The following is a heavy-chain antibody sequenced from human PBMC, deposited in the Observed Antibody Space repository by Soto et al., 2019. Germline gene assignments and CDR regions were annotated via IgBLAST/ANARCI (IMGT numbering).Heavy chain of an antibody. J-gene: IGHJ4*02. D-gene: IGHD2-15*01. Sequence: QVQLQESGPGLVKPSQTLSLTCTVSGGSIRSGGYYGSWFRQHPVKCLEWIGYIYYSGSTYYKPSLQGRVIFSVDTSKTRFSLKLSCVAAAETAVYYCGRDYWPSYGSGGSCYPYGFPYWGQETLVTVST. CDR2: IYYSGST. CDR3: GRDYWPSYGSGGSCYPYGFPY. CDR1: GGSIRSGGYY. V-gene: IGHV4-31*03.